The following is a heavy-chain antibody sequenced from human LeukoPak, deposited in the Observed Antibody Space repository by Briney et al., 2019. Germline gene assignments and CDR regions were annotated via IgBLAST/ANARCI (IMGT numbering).Heavy chain of an antibody. J-gene: IGHJ6*03. CDR1: GYTFTGYS. D-gene: IGHD3-3*01. V-gene: IGHV1-2*02. CDR3: ARDRRYDLWIGEWEGNYYYMDV. CDR2: INPNSGGT. Sequence: ASVKVSCKASGYTFTGYSMHWVRQAPGQGLEWMGWINPNSGGTNYAQKFQGRVTMTRDTSISTAYMGLSRLRSDDTAGYYCARDRRYDLWIGEWEGNYYYMDVWGKGTTVSVSS.